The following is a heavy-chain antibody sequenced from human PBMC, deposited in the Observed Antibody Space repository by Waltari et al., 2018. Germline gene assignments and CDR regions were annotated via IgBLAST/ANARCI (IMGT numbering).Heavy chain of an antibody. CDR1: GFTFSSYR. CDR3: ASNRSGPKG. CDR2: ISSSSSYI. V-gene: IGHV3-21*01. J-gene: IGHJ4*02. Sequence: EVQLVESGGGLVKPGGSLRLSCAASGFTFSSYRFNWVRQAPGKGLEWVSSISSSSSYIYYADSVKGRFTISRDNAKNSLYLQMNSLRAEDTAVYYCASNRSGPKGWGQGTLVTVSS.